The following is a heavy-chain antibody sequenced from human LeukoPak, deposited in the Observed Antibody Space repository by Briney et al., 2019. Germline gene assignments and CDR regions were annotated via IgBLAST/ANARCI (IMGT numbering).Heavy chain of an antibody. J-gene: IGHJ4*02. CDR3: ASLYPGIASDY. Sequence: PGGSLRLSCAASGFTFSSYAMHWVRQAPGKGLEWVAVISYDGSNKYYADSVKGRFTISRDNSKNTLYLQMNSLRAEDTAVYYCASLYPGIASDYWGQGTLVTVSS. CDR1: GFTFSSYA. V-gene: IGHV3-30-3*02. CDR2: ISYDGSNK. D-gene: IGHD6-13*01.